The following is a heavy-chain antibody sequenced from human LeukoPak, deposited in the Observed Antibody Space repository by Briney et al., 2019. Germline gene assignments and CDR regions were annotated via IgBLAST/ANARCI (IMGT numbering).Heavy chain of an antibody. CDR2: ISNTGTT. V-gene: IGHV4-59*11. Sequence: PETLSLTCTVSGASISSHYWSWIRQSPGKGLEWIGYISNTGTTDYNPSLKSRVTISVDTSKSQFSLKLSSVTAADTAVYYCARDYGTTSCYDYWGQGTLVTVSS. CDR3: ARDYGTTSCYDY. J-gene: IGHJ4*02. D-gene: IGHD2-2*01. CDR1: GASISSHY.